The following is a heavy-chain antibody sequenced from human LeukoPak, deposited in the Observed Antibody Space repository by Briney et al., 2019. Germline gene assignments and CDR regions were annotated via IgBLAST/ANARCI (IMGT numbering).Heavy chain of an antibody. V-gene: IGHV3-9*01. J-gene: IGHJ3*02. Sequence: GGSLRLSCAASGFTFSSYSMNWVRQAPGKGLEWVSGISWNSAGIGYADSVKGRFTISRDNAKNSLYLQMNSLRAEGTALYYCAKTDSSGWYYDAFDIWGQGTMVTVSS. CDR3: AKTDSSGWYYDAFDI. D-gene: IGHD6-19*01. CDR1: GFTFSSYS. CDR2: ISWNSAGI.